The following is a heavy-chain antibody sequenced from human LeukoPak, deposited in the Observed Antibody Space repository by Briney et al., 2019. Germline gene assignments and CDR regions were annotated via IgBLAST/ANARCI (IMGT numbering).Heavy chain of an antibody. CDR3: ARGEYSYGLNWFDP. J-gene: IGHJ5*02. D-gene: IGHD5-18*01. Sequence: ASVKVSCKASGYTLTSYGISWVRQAPGQGLEWMGWISAYNGNTNYAQKLQGRVTMTTDTSTSTAYMELRSLRSDDTAVYYCARGEYSYGLNWFDPWGQGTLVTVSS. CDR2: ISAYNGNT. V-gene: IGHV1-18*01. CDR1: GYTLTSYG.